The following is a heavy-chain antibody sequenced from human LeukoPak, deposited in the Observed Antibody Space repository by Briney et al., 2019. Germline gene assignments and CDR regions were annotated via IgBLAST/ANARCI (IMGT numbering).Heavy chain of an antibody. J-gene: IGHJ4*02. CDR2: IYYSGST. CDR1: GGSITSYY. Sequence: PSETLSLTCTVSGGSITSYYWSWIRQPPGKGLEWIGYIYYSGSTNYNPSLKSRVTISVDTSKNQFSLKLSSVTAADTAIFYCARTTHNKWYFDYWGQGTLVTVSS. D-gene: IGHD1-1*01. V-gene: IGHV4-59*01. CDR3: ARTTHNKWYFDY.